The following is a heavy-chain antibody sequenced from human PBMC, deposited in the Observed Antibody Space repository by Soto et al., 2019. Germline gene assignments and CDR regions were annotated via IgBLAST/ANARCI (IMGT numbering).Heavy chain of an antibody. J-gene: IGHJ5*02. Sequence: SETLSLTCTVSGCSISSYYWSWIRQPPGKGLEWIGYIYYSGSTNYNPSLKSRVTISVDTSKNQFSLKLSSVTAADTAVYYCARAEVLTGYYTPDWFDPWGQGTLVTVSS. V-gene: IGHV4-59*01. D-gene: IGHD3-9*01. CDR1: GCSISSYY. CDR2: IYYSGST. CDR3: ARAEVLTGYYTPDWFDP.